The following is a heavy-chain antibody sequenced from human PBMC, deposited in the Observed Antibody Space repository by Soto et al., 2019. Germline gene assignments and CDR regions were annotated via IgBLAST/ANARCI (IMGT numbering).Heavy chain of an antibody. D-gene: IGHD6-13*01. V-gene: IGHV4-31*03. CDR3: ARMSSSSWSHWFDP. Sequence: SETLSLNCTVSGGSLSSGNYFWNWIRQHPGKGLEWIGYISYSGSTYYNPSLKSRLSMSVDTSKNQFSLKLSSVTAADTAVYYCARMSSSSWSHWFDPLGQGTLVTVSS. CDR1: GGSLSSGNYF. CDR2: ISYSGST. J-gene: IGHJ5*02.